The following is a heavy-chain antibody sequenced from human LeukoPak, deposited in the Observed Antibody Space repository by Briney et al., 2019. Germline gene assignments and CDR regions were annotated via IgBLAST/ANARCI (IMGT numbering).Heavy chain of an antibody. Sequence: PGGSLRLSCAVSGFTFSSYSMNWVRQAPGKGLEWVSTISGSGGTTYYADSVKGRFTISRDNSKNTLFLQMNSLRAEDTAVYYCAKGDNSTWTVDYWGQGTLVTVSS. CDR2: ISGSGGTT. J-gene: IGHJ4*02. CDR3: AKGDNSTWTVDY. V-gene: IGHV3-23*01. D-gene: IGHD6-13*01. CDR1: GFTFSSYS.